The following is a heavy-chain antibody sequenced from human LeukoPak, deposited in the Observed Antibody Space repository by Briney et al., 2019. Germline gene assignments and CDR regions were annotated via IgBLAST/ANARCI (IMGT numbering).Heavy chain of an antibody. J-gene: IGHJ4*02. CDR1: GYTFTSYG. CDR2: ISAYNGNT. D-gene: IGHD3-22*01. CDR3: ARDTSGIVVVIDLFDY. V-gene: IGHV1-18*01. Sequence: GASVKVSCKASGYTFTSYGISWVRQAPGQGLEWMGWISAYNGNTNYAQKLQGRVTMTTDTSTSTAYMELRSLRSDDTAVYYCARDTSGIVVVIDLFDYWGQGTLVTVSS.